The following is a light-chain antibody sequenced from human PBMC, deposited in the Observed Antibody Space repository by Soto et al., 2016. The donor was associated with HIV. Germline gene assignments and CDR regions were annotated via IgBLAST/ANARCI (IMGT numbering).Light chain of an antibody. CDR1: QTINTY. V-gene: IGKV1-27*01. J-gene: IGKJ4*01. Sequence: DIQMTQSPSSLSASVGDRVTITCRASQTINTYLAWHQQKPGKGPKLLIYAVSTLEPGVPSRFSGSGSGTQFTLTINGLQPEDVATYYCQKYNGAPALTFGGGTKVEIK. CDR2: AVS. CDR3: QKYNGAPALT.